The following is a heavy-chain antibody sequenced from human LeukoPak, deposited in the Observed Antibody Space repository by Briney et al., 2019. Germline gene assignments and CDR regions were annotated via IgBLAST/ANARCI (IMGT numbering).Heavy chain of an antibody. J-gene: IGHJ4*02. CDR3: AXXTGGGXNXD. CDR2: IYYSGST. Sequence: PSEALSLTCTVSGGSVSSGSYYWSWIRQPPGKGLEWIGYIYYSGSTNYNPSHKSRVTISVDTSKNEFSLKLSAVTAADTAVYYCAXXTGGGXNXDWGQGXLVTV. CDR1: GGSVSSGSYY. D-gene: IGHD3-16*01. V-gene: IGHV4-61*01.